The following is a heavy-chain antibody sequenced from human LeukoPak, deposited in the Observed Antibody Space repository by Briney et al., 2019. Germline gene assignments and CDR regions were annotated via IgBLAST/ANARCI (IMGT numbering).Heavy chain of an antibody. J-gene: IGHJ4*02. V-gene: IGHV3-21*01. CDR3: ARDSDNEPLVPAAIGY. D-gene: IGHD2-2*01. CDR2: ISSSRSYI. CDR1: GFTFRSYS. Sequence: GGSLRLSCAASGFTFRSYSMNGVGQAPGKGLEGVSSISSSRSYIYYADSLKGRFTSSRDNAKSSLYLQWNSLRAEDTAVYYCARDSDNEPLVPAAIGYWGQGTLVTVSS.